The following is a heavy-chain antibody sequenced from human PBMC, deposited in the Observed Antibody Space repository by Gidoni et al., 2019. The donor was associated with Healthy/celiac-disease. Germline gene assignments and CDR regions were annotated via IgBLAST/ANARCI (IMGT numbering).Heavy chain of an antibody. CDR1: GGSFSGYY. V-gene: IGHV4-34*01. CDR2: INHSGST. J-gene: IGHJ3*02. Sequence: QVQLQQCGAGLLKPSETLSLTCAVYGGSFSGYYWSWIRQPPGKGLEWIGEINHSGSTNYNPSLKSRVTISVDTSKNQFSLKLSSVTAADTAVYYCARGRTAYYYDSSGYYRRSAFDIWGQGTMVTVSS. CDR3: ARGRTAYYYDSSGYYRRSAFDI. D-gene: IGHD3-22*01.